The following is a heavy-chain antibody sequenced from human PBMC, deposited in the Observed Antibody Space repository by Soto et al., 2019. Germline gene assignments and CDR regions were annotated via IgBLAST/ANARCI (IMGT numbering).Heavy chain of an antibody. CDR3: ATQYHDIPTRYYTPFEY. D-gene: IGHD3-9*01. J-gene: IGHJ4*02. CDR2: ISGSGGST. Sequence: GGSLRLSCAASGFTFSSYAMSWVRQAPGKGLEWVSAISGSGGSTYYADSVKGRFTISRDNSKNTLYLQMNSLRAEDTAVYYCATQYHDIPTRYYTPFEYWGQGTLVTGSS. V-gene: IGHV3-23*01. CDR1: GFTFSSYA.